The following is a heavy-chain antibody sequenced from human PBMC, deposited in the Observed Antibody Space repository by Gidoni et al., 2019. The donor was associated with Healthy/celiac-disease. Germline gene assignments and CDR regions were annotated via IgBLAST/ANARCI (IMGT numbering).Heavy chain of an antibody. CDR1: GFSLSTSGVG. CDR2: IYWDDDK. D-gene: IGHD6-13*01. Sequence: QITLKESGPTLVKPTQTLTLTCTFSGFSLSTSGVGVGWIRQPPGKALEWLALIYWDDDKRYSPSLKSRLTITKDTSKNQVVLTMTNMDPVDTATYYCAHRLASSSWYQDDDAFDIWGQGTMFTVSS. J-gene: IGHJ3*02. CDR3: AHRLASSSWYQDDDAFDI. V-gene: IGHV2-5*02.